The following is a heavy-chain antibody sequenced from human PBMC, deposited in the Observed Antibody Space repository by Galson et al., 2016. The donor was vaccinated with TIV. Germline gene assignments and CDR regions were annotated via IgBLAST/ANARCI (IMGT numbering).Heavy chain of an antibody. D-gene: IGHD4-17*01. Sequence: QSGAEVKKPGQSLKISCTPSGSSFARQWIAWVRQVPGRGLEWVGVVNPGGSTIRYSPPFQDQVTISSDKSINTAYLQWISLRASDTATYYCARQYDFGDYRGDAFDTWGQGTVVIVSS. CDR1: GSSFARQW. V-gene: IGHV5-51*03. J-gene: IGHJ3*02. CDR3: ARQYDFGDYRGDAFDT. CDR2: VNPGGSTI.